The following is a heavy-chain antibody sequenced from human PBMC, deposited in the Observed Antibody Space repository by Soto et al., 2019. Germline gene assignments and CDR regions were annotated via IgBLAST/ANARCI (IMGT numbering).Heavy chain of an antibody. CDR3: ARLGDYYQAFDY. V-gene: IGHV4-31*03. D-gene: IGHD3-22*01. CDR1: GGSISSGGYY. Sequence: SETLSLTCTVSGGSISSGGYYWSWIRQHPGKGLEWIGYIYNSGSTYYNPSLKSRVTISVDTPKNQFSLNLTSVTAADTAVYNCARLGDYYQAFDYWGQGALVTVSS. CDR2: IYNSGST. J-gene: IGHJ4*02.